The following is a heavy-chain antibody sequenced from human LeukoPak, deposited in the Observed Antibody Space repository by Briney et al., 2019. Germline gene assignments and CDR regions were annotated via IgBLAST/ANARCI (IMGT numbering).Heavy chain of an antibody. V-gene: IGHV4-59*01. CDR2: IYYSGST. J-gene: IGHJ4*02. CDR1: GGSISSYY. Sequence: SETLSLTCTVSGGSISSYYWSWIRQPPGKGLEWIGYIYYSGSTNYNPSLKSRVTISVDMSKNQFSLKLSSVTAADTAVYYCAGVYYDFWSGYLGGYFDYWGQGTLVTVSS. D-gene: IGHD3-3*01. CDR3: AGVYYDFWSGYLGGYFDY.